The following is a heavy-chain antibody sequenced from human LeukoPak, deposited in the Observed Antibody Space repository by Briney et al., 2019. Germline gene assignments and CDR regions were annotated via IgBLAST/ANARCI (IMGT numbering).Heavy chain of an antibody. J-gene: IGHJ4*02. CDR1: GFTLSSYS. D-gene: IGHD1-1*01. Sequence: GGSLRLSCAASGFTLSSYSMNWVRQAPGKGLEWVSYTGSSSTTIYYADSVKGRFTISRDNSKNTLHLQMNSLTAEDTAMYYCAKATGTLGNWGQGTLVTVSS. CDR2: TGSSSTTI. V-gene: IGHV3-48*01. CDR3: AKATGTLGN.